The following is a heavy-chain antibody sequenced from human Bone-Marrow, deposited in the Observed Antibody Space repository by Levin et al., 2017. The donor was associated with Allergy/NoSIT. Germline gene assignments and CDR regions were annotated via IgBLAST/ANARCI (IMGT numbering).Heavy chain of an antibody. D-gene: IGHD3-10*01. Sequence: GESLKISCAASGFSFSSSWMNWVRQAPGKGLEWVAVIKPDGSETYYGDSVKGRFTFSRDNAKNSLYLQMNSLRAEDTAIYYCARDINIQGAYWGQGTLVTVSS. CDR1: GFSFSSSW. V-gene: IGHV3-7*01. CDR3: ARDINIQGAY. CDR2: IKPDGSET. J-gene: IGHJ4*02.